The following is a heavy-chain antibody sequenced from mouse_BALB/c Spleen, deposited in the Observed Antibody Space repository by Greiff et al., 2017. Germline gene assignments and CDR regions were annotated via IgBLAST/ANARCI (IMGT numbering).Heavy chain of an antibody. CDR2: ISSGGST. V-gene: IGHV5-6-5*01. CDR3: AREVVANYFDY. CDR1: GFTFSSYA. D-gene: IGHD1-1*01. J-gene: IGHJ2*01. Sequence: EVKVVESGGGLVKPGGSLKLSCAASGFTFSSYAMSWVRQTPEKRLEWVASISSGGSTYYPDSVKGRFTISRDNARNILYLQMSSLRSEDTAMYYCAREVVANYFDYWGQGTTLTVSS.